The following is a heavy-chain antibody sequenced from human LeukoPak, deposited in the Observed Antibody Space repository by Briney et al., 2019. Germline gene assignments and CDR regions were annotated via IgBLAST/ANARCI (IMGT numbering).Heavy chain of an antibody. CDR3: ARGRKYTSGYRVTELGSGYSDY. CDR1: GDSITSTYY. J-gene: IGHJ4*02. D-gene: IGHD5-18*01. CDR2: ISHSGNT. V-gene: IGHV4-38-2*02. Sequence: PSETLSLTCNVSGDSITSTYYWGWIRQPPGKGLEWIGSISHSGNTYYNPSLKSRVTISVDTSKNHFSLNLSSVTAADTAVYYCARGRKYTSGYRVTELGSGYSDYWGQGTLVTVSS.